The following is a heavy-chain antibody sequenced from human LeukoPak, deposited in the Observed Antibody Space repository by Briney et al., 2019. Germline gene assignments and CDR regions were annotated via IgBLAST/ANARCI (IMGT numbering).Heavy chain of an antibody. CDR2: ISWDGGST. CDR1: GFTFDDYA. CDR3: AKLGYYY. J-gene: IGHJ4*02. Sequence: GGSLRLSCAASGFTFDDYAMHWVRQAPGKGLEWVSLISWDGGSTYYADSVKGRFTISRDNSKNTLYLQMNSLRAEDTAVYYCAKLGYYYRGQGTLVTVSS. V-gene: IGHV3-43D*03. D-gene: IGHD2-15*01.